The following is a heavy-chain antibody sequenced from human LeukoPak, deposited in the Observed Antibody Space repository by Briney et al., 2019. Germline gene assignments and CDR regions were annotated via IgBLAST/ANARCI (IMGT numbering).Heavy chain of an antibody. Sequence: PGGSLRLSCAASGFTFSDYYMSWIRQAPGKGLEWVSAISGSGGSTYYADSVKGRFTISRDNSKNTLYLQMNSLRAEDTAVYYCAKDRPRYCSSTSCSVYFDYWGQGTLVTVSS. CDR1: GFTFSDYY. CDR3: AKDRPRYCSSTSCSVYFDY. V-gene: IGHV3-23*01. CDR2: ISGSGGST. D-gene: IGHD2-2*01. J-gene: IGHJ4*02.